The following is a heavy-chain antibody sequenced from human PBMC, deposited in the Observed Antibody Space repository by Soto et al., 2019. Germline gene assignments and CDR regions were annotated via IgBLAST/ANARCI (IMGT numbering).Heavy chain of an antibody. J-gene: IGHJ6*02. Sequence: VGSLRLSCRASGFTFSNSWMHWVRHAPGKGLVWVSRINNVGSNTAYADSVKGRFTISRDNAKNTLYMQMNFLRVEDTAVYYCARDEGGPDVWGQGTTVTVSS. CDR2: INNVGSNT. CDR3: ARDEGGPDV. V-gene: IGHV3-74*01. CDR1: GFTFSNSW.